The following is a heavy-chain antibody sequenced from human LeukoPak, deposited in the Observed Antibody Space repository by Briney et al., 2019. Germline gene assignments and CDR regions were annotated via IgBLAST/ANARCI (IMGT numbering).Heavy chain of an antibody. CDR2: LDPEGGGL. CDR3: ATVFPQRGYYYMDV. V-gene: IGHV1-24*01. D-gene: IGHD6-25*01. CDR1: GNSLIYLS. J-gene: IGHJ6*03. Sequence: GASVKASCKVFGNSLIYLSMHWVRQAPGKGLEWLGGLDPEGGGLIYAQHLQGRVIMTEDTSTDTGYMELRSLKSEDTGVYYCATVFPQRGYYYMDVWGTGTTVTVSS.